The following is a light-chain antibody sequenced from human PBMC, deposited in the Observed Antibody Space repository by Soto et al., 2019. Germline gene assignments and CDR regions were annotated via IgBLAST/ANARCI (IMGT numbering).Light chain of an antibody. V-gene: IGKV1-39*01. CDR3: QQSYSTPELS. CDR2: ATS. CDR1: QSINSY. Sequence: DIQMTQSPSSLSASVGDRVTITCRASQSINSYLNWYQQKPGKAPKLLIYATSSLQSGVPSRFSGSGAGTDFTLTISSLQPEDFATYYCQQSYSTPELSFGGGTRVEI. J-gene: IGKJ4*01.